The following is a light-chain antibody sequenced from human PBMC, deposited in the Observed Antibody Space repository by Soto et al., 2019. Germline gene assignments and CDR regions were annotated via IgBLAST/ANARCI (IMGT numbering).Light chain of an antibody. CDR1: SGHSSFA. CDR3: QTWGTGFQF. J-gene: IGLJ2*01. V-gene: IGLV4-69*01. CDR2: LNNDGSH. Sequence: QAVLTQSPSASASLGASVKLTCTLSSGHSSFAIAWHQKRPGKGPRYLMDLNNDGSHTKGDGIPDRFSGSSSGADRFLIIFSLQSEDEADYYCQTWGTGFQFFGGGTKVNVL.